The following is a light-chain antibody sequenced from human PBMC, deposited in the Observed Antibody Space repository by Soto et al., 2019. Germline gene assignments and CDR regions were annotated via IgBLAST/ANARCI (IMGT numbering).Light chain of an antibody. J-gene: IGKJ3*01. CDR2: GAS. V-gene: IGKV3-20*01. CDR3: HGFGSSPGFT. CDR1: QSINSRY. Sequence: EIVLTQSPGTLSLSPGERATLSCRASQSINSRYLAWYQQKPGQAPRLLIYGASSMATAIPDRFSGSGSGTDFTLTISRLESEDFAVYYCHGFGSSPGFTFGPWTKVDIK.